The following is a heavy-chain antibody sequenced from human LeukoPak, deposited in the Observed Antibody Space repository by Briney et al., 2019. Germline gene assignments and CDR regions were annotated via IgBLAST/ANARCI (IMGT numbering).Heavy chain of an antibody. D-gene: IGHD5-24*01. CDR2: IIPIFGTA. CDR3: ARKMATHLDY. Sequence: ASVTVSCTASGGTFSSYAISWVRQAPGQGLEWMGGIIPIFGTANYAQKFQGRVTITADESTSTAYMELSSLRSEDTAVYYCARKMATHLDYWGQGTLVTVSS. V-gene: IGHV1-69*01. CDR1: GGTFSSYA. J-gene: IGHJ4*02.